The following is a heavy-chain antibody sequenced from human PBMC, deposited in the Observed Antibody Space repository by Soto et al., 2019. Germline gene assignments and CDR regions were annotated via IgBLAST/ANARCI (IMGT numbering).Heavy chain of an antibody. CDR2: INSDGSST. CDR1: GFTFSSYW. D-gene: IGHD3-9*01. V-gene: IGHV3-74*01. CDR3: ARVLTKVQYYDILTCYWQRPIGAFDI. Sequence: GGSLRLSCAASGFTFSSYWMHWVRQAPGKGLVWVSRINSDGSSTFYADSVKGRFTISRDNAKNTLYLQLNRLRADDTAVYYCARVLTKVQYYDILTCYWQRPIGAFDIWGQGTMVTVSS. J-gene: IGHJ3*02.